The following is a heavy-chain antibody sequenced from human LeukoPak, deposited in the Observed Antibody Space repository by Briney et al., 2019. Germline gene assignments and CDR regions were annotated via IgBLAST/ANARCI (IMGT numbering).Heavy chain of an antibody. CDR2: ISSSAGNK. V-gene: IGHV3-23*01. Sequence: PGGSLRLSCAASGFTFSNFAMTWVRQAPGKGLEWVSNISSSAGNKYYADSVKGRFTISRDNSRNTLFLQMDGLRAEDTAMYYCAKARVARAYYSSRGYYNFNYWGQGTLVTVSS. D-gene: IGHD2-2*01. CDR1: GFTFSNFA. J-gene: IGHJ4*02. CDR3: AKARVARAYYSSRGYYNFNY.